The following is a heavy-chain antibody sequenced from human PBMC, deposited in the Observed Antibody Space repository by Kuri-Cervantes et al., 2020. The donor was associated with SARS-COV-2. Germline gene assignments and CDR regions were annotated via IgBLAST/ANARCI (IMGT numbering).Heavy chain of an antibody. CDR2: ISYDGSNK. D-gene: IGHD2-21*01. V-gene: IGHV3-30-3*01. CDR1: GFTFSSYA. Sequence: GESLKTSCAASGFTFSSYAMHWVRQAPGKGLEGVAVISYDGSNKYYADSVKGRFTISRDNSKNTMFVQMNNLRADDTAVYYCAKEPAHCGTGCYSLLDQWGRGNLVTVSS. J-gene: IGHJ4*02. CDR3: AKEPAHCGTGCYSLLDQ.